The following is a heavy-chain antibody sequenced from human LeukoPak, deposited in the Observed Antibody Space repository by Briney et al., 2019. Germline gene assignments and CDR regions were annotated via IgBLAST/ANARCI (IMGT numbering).Heavy chain of an antibody. D-gene: IGHD4-17*01. V-gene: IGHV3-23*01. CDR2: ISGSGDST. J-gene: IGHJ5*02. Sequence: GGSLRLSCAASGFTFSTYAVNWVHQAPGKGLEWVSTISGSGDSTYYADSVKGRFTISRDNSKDTLYLQMSSVRVDDTAVYYCARHTDWFDPWGQGTLVTVSS. CDR3: ARHTDWFDP. CDR1: GFTFSTYA.